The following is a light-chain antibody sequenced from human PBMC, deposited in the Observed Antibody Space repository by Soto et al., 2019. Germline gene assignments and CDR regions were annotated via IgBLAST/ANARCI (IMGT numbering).Light chain of an antibody. CDR3: HQHYSWYT. CDR2: DAS. Sequence: EIVLTQSPATLSLSPGERATLSCRASQSMGIYLGWYQHKPGQAPRLLIYDASNRATGIPTRCSGCGSGTDITLTISCLEAYEVAVYHCHQHYSWYTLGQGTRLEIK. CDR1: QSMGIY. J-gene: IGKJ2*01. V-gene: IGKV3-11*01.